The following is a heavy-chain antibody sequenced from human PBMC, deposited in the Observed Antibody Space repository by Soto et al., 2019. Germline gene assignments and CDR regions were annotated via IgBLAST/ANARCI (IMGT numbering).Heavy chain of an antibody. CDR1: GFTFSSYW. J-gene: IGHJ6*04. CDR2: IKQDGSEK. D-gene: IGHD3-3*01. Sequence: GGYLRLSCAASGFTFSSYWMSWVRQAPGKGLEWVANIKQDGSEKYYVDSVKGRFTISRDNAKNSLYLQMNSLRAEDTAVYYCARKPRGAITMFGVVIPYYYGMDVWGKGTTVTVAS. V-gene: IGHV3-7*03. CDR3: ARKPRGAITMFGVVIPYYYGMDV.